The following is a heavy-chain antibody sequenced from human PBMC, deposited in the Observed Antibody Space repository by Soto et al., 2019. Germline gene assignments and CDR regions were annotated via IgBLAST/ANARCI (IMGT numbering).Heavy chain of an antibody. CDR2: ISSNGGST. D-gene: IGHD2-21*02. CDR3: ANPSLYCGGDCYSGYFDY. J-gene: IGHJ4*02. V-gene: IGHV3-23*01. CDR1: GFTFSSYS. Sequence: GGSLRLSCAASGFTFSSYSMSWVRQAPGRGLEYVSAISSNGGSTYYADSVKGRFTISRDNSKNTLYLQMNSLRAEDTAVYYCANPSLYCGGDCYSGYFDYWGQGTLVTVSS.